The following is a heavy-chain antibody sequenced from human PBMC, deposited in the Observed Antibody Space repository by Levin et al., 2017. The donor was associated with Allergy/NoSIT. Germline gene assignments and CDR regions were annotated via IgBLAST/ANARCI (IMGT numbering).Heavy chain of an antibody. D-gene: IGHD3-3*01. CDR1: GFTFSSYE. CDR2: ISSSGSTI. J-gene: IGHJ4*02. CDR3: ARQLGNFLSGYNYFDY. Sequence: SCAASGFTFSSYEMNWVRQAPGKGLEWVSYISSSGSTIYYADSVKGRFTISRDNAKNSLYLQMNSLRAEDTAVYYCARQLGNFLSGYNYFDYWGQGTLVTVSS. V-gene: IGHV3-48*03.